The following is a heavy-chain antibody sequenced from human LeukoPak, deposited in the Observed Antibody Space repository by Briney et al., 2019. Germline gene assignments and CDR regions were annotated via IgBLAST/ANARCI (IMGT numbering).Heavy chain of an antibody. D-gene: IGHD4-23*01. CDR3: ARGSAVVNPYYFDY. J-gene: IGHJ4*02. CDR1: GFAFSSYG. V-gene: IGHV3-33*01. CDR2: IWYDGSNK. Sequence: GRSLRLSCAASGFAFSSYGMHWVRQAPGKGLEWVAVIWYDGSNKYYADSVKGRFTISRDNSKNTLYLQMNSLRAEDTAVYYCARGSAVVNPYYFDYWGQGTLVTVSS.